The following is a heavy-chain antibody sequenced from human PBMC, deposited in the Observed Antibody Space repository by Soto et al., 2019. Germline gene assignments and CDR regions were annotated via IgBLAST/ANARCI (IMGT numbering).Heavy chain of an antibody. CDR2: ISVGGGSA. CDR3: VKDRAQPLILGLGLDP. V-gene: IGHV3-23*01. CDR1: GFTFSDYV. J-gene: IGHJ5*02. D-gene: IGHD2-15*01. Sequence: EVQLLQSGGHLVRPGGSLRLSCVASGFTFSDYVMTWVRQAPEKGLAWVSTISVGGGSAYYAESVKSRFAISRENSKNTLYLQLNSLRAEATAVYYCVKDRAQPLILGLGLDPWGQGTLVTVSS.